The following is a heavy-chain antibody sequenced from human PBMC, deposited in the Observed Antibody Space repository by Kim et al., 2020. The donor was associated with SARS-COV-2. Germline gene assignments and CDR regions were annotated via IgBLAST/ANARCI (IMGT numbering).Heavy chain of an antibody. Sequence: GGSLRLSCAASGFTFSSYSMNWVRQAPGKGLEWVSYISSSSSTIYYADSVKGRFTISRDNAKNSLYLQMNSLRAEDTAVYYCARDRIAAAHRYPYWFDPWGQGTLVTVSS. J-gene: IGHJ5*02. CDR3: ARDRIAAAHRYPYWFDP. CDR1: GFTFSSYS. D-gene: IGHD6-13*01. V-gene: IGHV3-48*04. CDR2: ISSSSSTI.